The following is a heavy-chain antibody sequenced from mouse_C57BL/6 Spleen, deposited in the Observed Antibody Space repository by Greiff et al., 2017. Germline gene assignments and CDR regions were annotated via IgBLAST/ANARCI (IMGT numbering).Heavy chain of an antibody. J-gene: IGHJ4*01. Sequence: VQLQQSGAELVRPGTSVKMSCKASGYTFTNYWIGWAKQRPGHGLEWIGDIYPGGGYTNYNEMFKGKATLTADKSSSTAYMQFSSLTSEDSAIYYCARSDGSSPYYYAMDYWGQGTSVTVSS. V-gene: IGHV1-63*01. CDR2: IYPGGGYT. D-gene: IGHD1-1*01. CDR1: GYTFTNYW. CDR3: ARSDGSSPYYYAMDY.